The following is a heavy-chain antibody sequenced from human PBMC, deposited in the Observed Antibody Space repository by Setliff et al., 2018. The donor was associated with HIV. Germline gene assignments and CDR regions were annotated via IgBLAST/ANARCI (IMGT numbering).Heavy chain of an antibody. CDR3: ARDPYCSGDGCFRYYQH. Sequence: SETLSLTCTVSGGSISTYYWSWIRQPPGKGLEWVGYIYYSGSTNYNPSLKSRIKMSIDTPKNQFSLKLSSVTAADTAVYFCARDPYCSGDGCFRYYQHWGRGTLVTVSS. CDR2: IYYSGST. V-gene: IGHV4-59*12. CDR1: GGSISTYY. J-gene: IGHJ1*01. D-gene: IGHD2-15*01.